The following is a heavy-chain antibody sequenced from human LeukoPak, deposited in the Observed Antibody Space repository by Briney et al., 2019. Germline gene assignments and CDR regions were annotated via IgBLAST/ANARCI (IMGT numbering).Heavy chain of an antibody. Sequence: ASVKVSCKVSGYTLTELSMHWVRQAPGKGLEWMGGFDPEDGETIYAQKFQGRVTMTEDTSTDTAYMELSSPRSEDTAVYYCATDRIYYYDSSGYRPLVYWGQGTLVTVSS. CDR3: ATDRIYYYDSSGYRPLVY. V-gene: IGHV1-24*01. J-gene: IGHJ4*02. CDR2: FDPEDGET. D-gene: IGHD3-22*01. CDR1: GYTLTELS.